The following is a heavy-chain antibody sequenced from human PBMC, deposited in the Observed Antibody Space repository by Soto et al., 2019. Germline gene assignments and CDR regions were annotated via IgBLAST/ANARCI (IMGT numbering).Heavy chain of an antibody. CDR3: ARDLIAAGWNWFDP. Sequence: SETLSLTCAVSGGSISSSNWWSWVRQPPGKGLEWIGEIYHSGSTNYNPSLKSRVTISVDKSKNQFSLKLSSVTAADTAVYYCARDLIAAGWNWFDPWGQGTLVTAPQ. CDR2: IYHSGST. V-gene: IGHV4-4*02. J-gene: IGHJ5*02. D-gene: IGHD6-13*01. CDR1: GGSISSSNW.